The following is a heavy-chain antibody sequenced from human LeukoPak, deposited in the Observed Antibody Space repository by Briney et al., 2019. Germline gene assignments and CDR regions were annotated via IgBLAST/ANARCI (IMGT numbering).Heavy chain of an antibody. Sequence: PGRSLRLSCAASGFTFSSYAMHWVRQAPGKGLEGVAVISYDGSNKYYADSVKGRFTISRDNSKNTLYLQMNSLRAEDTAVYYCARVRSARPGYWGQGTLVTVSS. V-gene: IGHV3-30-3*01. CDR3: ARVRSARPGY. CDR1: GFTFSSYA. CDR2: ISYDGSNK. J-gene: IGHJ4*02. D-gene: IGHD1-26*01.